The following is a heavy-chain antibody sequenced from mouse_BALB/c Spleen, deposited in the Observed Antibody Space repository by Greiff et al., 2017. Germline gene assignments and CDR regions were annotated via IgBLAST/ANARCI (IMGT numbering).Heavy chain of an antibody. CDR2: ISSGGSYT. D-gene: IGHD1-1*01. CDR1: GFTFSSYG. V-gene: IGHV5-6*01. Sequence: EVKLMESGGDLVKPGGSLKLSCAASGFTFSSYGMSWVRQTPDKRLEWVATISSGGSYTYYPDSVKGRFTISRDNAKNTLYLQMSSLKSEDTAMYYCARQIITTVVATDYYAMDYWGQGTSVTVSS. CDR3: ARQIITTVVATDYYAMDY. J-gene: IGHJ4*01.